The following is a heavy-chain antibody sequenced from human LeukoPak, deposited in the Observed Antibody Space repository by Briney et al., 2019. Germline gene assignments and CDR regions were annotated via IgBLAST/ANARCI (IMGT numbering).Heavy chain of an antibody. V-gene: IGHV3-23*01. Sequence: GGSLRLSCAASGFTFSSYAMSWVRQAPGKGLEWVSAISGSGGSTYYADSVKGRFTISRDNSKDTLYLQMNSLRAEDTAVYYCAKDQQPTFGEFPFDYWGQGTLVTVSS. CDR3: AKDQQPTFGEFPFDY. CDR1: GFTFSSYA. CDR2: ISGSGGST. D-gene: IGHD3-10*01. J-gene: IGHJ4*02.